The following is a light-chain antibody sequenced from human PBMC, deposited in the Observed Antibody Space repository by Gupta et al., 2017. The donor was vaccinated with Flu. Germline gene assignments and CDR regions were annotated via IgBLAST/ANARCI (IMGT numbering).Light chain of an antibody. V-gene: IGLV1-44*01. CDR3: AAWDDSPNGVV. J-gene: IGLJ2*01. CDR1: SSNIGRNT. CDR2: SND. Sequence: QSVLTQPPSASGTPGQRVTISCSGSSSNIGRNTVDWYQHVPGTAPKLLVYSNDQRPSGVPGRFSGSKSGTSASLAISGLQSEDEADYYCAAWDDSPNGVVFGGGTKLTVL.